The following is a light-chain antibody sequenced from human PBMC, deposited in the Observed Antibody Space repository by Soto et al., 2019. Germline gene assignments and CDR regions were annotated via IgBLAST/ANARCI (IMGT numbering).Light chain of an antibody. CDR1: SSNIGAGYD. V-gene: IGLV1-40*01. CDR2: ANN. Sequence: QSVLTQPPSVSGAPGRRVTISCTGSSSNIGAGYDVHWYQQLPGTAPKLLIYANNNRPSGVPDRFSGSRSGTSASLAITGLQAEDEADFYCQSYDTGLSVVFGGGTKLTVL. J-gene: IGLJ2*01. CDR3: QSYDTGLSVV.